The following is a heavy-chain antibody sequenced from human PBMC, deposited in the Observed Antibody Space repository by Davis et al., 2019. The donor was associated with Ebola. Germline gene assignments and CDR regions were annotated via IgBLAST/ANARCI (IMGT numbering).Heavy chain of an antibody. Sequence: AASVKVSCKASGYTFTSYYIHWVRQAPGQGLEWMGIIDPNGGSTTYAHKLKGRVTLTRDTSTGTLYMTLSSLRSEDTAVYYCARAQFPTTSDHWGQGTLVTVSS. CDR2: IDPNGGST. CDR3: ARAQFPTTSDH. CDR1: GYTFTSYY. J-gene: IGHJ4*02. D-gene: IGHD1-1*01. V-gene: IGHV1-46*04.